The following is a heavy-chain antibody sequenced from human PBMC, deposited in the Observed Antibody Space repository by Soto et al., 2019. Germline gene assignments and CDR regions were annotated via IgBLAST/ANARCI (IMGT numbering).Heavy chain of an antibody. CDR3: ARGEWVATV. CDR1: GYTFTGYD. Sequence: QVQLVQSGAEVKKPGASVKVSCKASGYTFTGYDINWVRQATGQGLEWMGWMNPDTGNTVYAQKLQGRVTITREPSISKAYMELSSLRSEDTAVYYCARGEWVATVWGQVTLVTVAS. D-gene: IGHD5-12*01. V-gene: IGHV1-8*01. J-gene: IGHJ4*02. CDR2: MNPDTGNT.